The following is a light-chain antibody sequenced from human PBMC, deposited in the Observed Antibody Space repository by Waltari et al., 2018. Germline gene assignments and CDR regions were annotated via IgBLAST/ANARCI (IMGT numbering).Light chain of an antibody. CDR2: AAS. CDR1: QSISYY. CDR3: QQTYNTPYT. V-gene: IGKV1-39*01. J-gene: IGKJ2*01. Sequence: DIHLTQSPSALSASVGDRVTISCRASQSISYYLNWYQHKPGKAPKVLIYAASSLQSGVPSRFSGSESGTEFTLTISSLQPEDFATYYCQQTYNTPYTFGQGTKLEIK.